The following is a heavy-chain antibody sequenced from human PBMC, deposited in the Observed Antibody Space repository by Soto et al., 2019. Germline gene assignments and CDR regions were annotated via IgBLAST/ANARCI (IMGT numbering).Heavy chain of an antibody. CDR2: ISDVGRTI. V-gene: IGHV3-48*02. J-gene: IGHJ4*02. D-gene: IGHD4-17*01. CDR1: GFPFSTYS. Sequence: EVQLVESGGGLVQPGGSLRLSCAASGFPFSTYSMNWVRRAPGKRLEWLSYISDVGRTIYYADSVKGRFTISRDNAKNSLYLEMDSLRDEDTGVYYCVRAYSFYRSVTPGYWGQGALVTVSS. CDR3: VRAYSFYRSVTPGY.